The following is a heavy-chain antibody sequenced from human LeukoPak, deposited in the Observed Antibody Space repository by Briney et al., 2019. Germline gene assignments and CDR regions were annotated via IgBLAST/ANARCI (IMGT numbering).Heavy chain of an antibody. V-gene: IGHV3-11*04. J-gene: IGHJ4*02. Sequence: PGGSLRLSCAASGFTVSSNYMSWIRQAPGKGLEWVSYISSSGSTIYYADSVKGRFTISRDNAKNSLYLQMNSLRAEDTAVYYCASGSYYSFDYWGQGTLVTVSS. CDR2: ISSSGSTI. CDR3: ASGSYYSFDY. CDR1: GFTVSSNY. D-gene: IGHD1-26*01.